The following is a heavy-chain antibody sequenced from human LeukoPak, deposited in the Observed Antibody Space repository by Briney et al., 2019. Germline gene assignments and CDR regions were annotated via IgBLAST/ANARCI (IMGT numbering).Heavy chain of an antibody. J-gene: IGHJ4*02. D-gene: IGHD4-17*01. V-gene: IGHV3-33*06. CDR2: IWYDGSIK. CDR1: GFTFSRYG. Sequence: PGRSPRLSCAASGFTFSRYGMHWVRQAPGKGLEWVAVIWYDGSIKYYADSVKGRFTISKDNSKNTLYLQMNSLRAEDTAVYYCAKGAADGDYGDYWGQGTLVTVSS. CDR3: AKGAADGDYGDY.